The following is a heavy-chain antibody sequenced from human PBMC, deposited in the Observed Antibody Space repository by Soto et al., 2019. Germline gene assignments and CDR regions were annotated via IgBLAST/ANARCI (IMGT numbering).Heavy chain of an antibody. CDR1: GGTFSGYY. Sequence: PSETLSHTHAVYGGTFSGYYWSWIRQPPGKGLEWIGEINHSGSTNYNPSLKSRVTISVDTSKNQFSLKLSSVTAADTAVYYCASVQATYCSSTSCYTLYYYYGMDVWGQGPTVT. CDR2: INHSGST. V-gene: IGHV4-34*01. J-gene: IGHJ6*02. CDR3: ASVQATYCSSTSCYTLYYYYGMDV. D-gene: IGHD2-2*02.